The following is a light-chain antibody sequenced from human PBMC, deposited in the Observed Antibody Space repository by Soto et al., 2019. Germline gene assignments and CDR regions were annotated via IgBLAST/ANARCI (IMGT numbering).Light chain of an antibody. CDR1: SSDVGSYNL. CDR3: CSYEDSSTYVI. CDR2: EGS. V-gene: IGLV2-23*01. Sequence: QSVLTQPASVSGSPGQSITISCTGTSSDVGSYNLVSWYQQHPGKAPKLMIYEGSKRPSGVSNRFSGSKSGNTASLTISGLQAEDEADYYCCSYEDSSTYVIFGGGTKLTVL. J-gene: IGLJ2*01.